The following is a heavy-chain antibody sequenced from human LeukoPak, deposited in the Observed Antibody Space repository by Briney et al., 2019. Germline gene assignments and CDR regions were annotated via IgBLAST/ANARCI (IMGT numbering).Heavy chain of an antibody. V-gene: IGHV3-21*01. D-gene: IGHD1-26*01. CDR3: ARDYPSIVGATPFDY. Sequence: TGGSLRLSCAASGFTFNTYTMNWVRQAPGKGLEWVSSISSSSSYIYYADSVKGRFTISRDNAKNSLYLQMSSLRAEDTAVYYCARDYPSIVGATPFDYWGQGTLVTVSS. CDR1: GFTFNTYT. CDR2: ISSSSSYI. J-gene: IGHJ4*02.